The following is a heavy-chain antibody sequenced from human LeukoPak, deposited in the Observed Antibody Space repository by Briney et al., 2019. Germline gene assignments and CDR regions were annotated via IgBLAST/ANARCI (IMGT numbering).Heavy chain of an antibody. CDR3: ASSPNFYYYYMDV. Sequence: PSETLSLTCAVSGGSISSHYWSWIRQPAGKGLEWIGRIYSNGITNYNPSLKSRVTMSVDTSKKEFSLKLSSVTAADTAVYYCASSPNFYYYYMDVWGKGTTVTASS. J-gene: IGHJ6*03. CDR2: IYSNGIT. V-gene: IGHV4-4*07. CDR1: GGSISSHY.